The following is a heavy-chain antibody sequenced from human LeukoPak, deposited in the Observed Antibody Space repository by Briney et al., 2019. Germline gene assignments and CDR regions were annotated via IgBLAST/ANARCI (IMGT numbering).Heavy chain of an antibody. V-gene: IGHV3-30*02. Sequence: GGSLRLSCVASGFTFSSYGMHWVRQAPGKGLEWVAFIRYDGNNKYYTDSVKGRFTISRDNAKNSLYLQMNSLSAEDTAMYYCARGGSGSYFLDYWGQGTLVTVSS. J-gene: IGHJ4*02. CDR1: GFTFSSYG. CDR3: ARGGSGSYFLDY. CDR2: IRYDGNNK. D-gene: IGHD1-26*01.